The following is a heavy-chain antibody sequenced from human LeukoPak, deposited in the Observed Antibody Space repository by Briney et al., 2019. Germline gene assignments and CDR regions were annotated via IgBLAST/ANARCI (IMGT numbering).Heavy chain of an antibody. CDR3: ARDRPNWAIDY. CDR2: ISSRSSAI. Sequence: TGGSLRLSCAASGFTFSSYWMSWVRQAPGKGLEWISYISSRSSAIYYADSVKGRFAISRDTAKDSVYLHMSSLRAEDTAVYYCARDRPNWAIDYWGQGTLVTVSS. CDR1: GFTFSSYW. J-gene: IGHJ4*02. V-gene: IGHV3-48*01. D-gene: IGHD7-27*01.